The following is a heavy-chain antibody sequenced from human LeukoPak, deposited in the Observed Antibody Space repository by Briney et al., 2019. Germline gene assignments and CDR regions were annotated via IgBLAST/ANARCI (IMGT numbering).Heavy chain of an antibody. CDR2: MRSKTQNYAT. CDR3: TNYDDSSDLWGY. J-gene: IGHJ4*02. CDR1: GFTFSDSG. Sequence: PGGSLKLSCAASGFTFSDSGMHWVRQAPGKGLEWAGRMRSKTQNYATAYAASVKGRFTISRDDSKNTAFLQMNSLKTEDTAVYYCTNYDDSSDLWGYWGQGTLVTVSS. V-gene: IGHV3-73*01. D-gene: IGHD3-22*01.